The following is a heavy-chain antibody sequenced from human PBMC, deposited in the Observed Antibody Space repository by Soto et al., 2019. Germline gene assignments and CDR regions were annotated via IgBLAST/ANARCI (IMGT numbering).Heavy chain of an antibody. D-gene: IGHD2-2*02. Sequence: ASVKVSCKASGGTFSSYAISWVRQAPGQGLEWMGGIIPIFGTANYAQKFQGRVTITADESTSTAYMELSSLRSEDTAVYYCARDRIVAVLSAISYHYYGMDFWGQATTVTV. CDR2: IIPIFGTA. V-gene: IGHV1-69*13. CDR3: ARDRIVAVLSAISYHYYGMDF. CDR1: GGTFSSYA. J-gene: IGHJ6*02.